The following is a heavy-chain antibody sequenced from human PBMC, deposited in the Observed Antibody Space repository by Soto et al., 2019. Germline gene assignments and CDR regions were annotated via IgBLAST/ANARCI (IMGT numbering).Heavy chain of an antibody. CDR1: GGSIIGYY. V-gene: IGHV4-4*07. J-gene: IGHJ6*02. Sequence: SETLSLTCTVSGGSIIGYYWSWVRHAAGKGLEWVGRIYSDGTTNYSPSLKSRVTMSLDTSKDQFSLHLNSVTAADTAVYYCSRVGCSNSKCYTRGMDVWGQGTTVTVSS. CDR3: SRVGCSNSKCYTRGMDV. D-gene: IGHD2-2*01. CDR2: IYSDGTT.